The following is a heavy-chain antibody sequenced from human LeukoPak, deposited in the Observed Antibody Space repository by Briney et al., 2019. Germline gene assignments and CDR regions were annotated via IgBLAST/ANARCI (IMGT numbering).Heavy chain of an antibody. CDR1: GFTFSASD. Sequence: GGSLRLSCAASGFTFSASDIHWVRQASGKGLEWVGRITTKASNYATAYAASVKGRFTISRDDSENTAYLQMNSLKTEDTAVYYCTTYRSGHYWGQGTLVTVSS. V-gene: IGHV3-73*01. CDR2: ITTKASNYAT. J-gene: IGHJ4*02. CDR3: TTYRSGHY. D-gene: IGHD6-19*01.